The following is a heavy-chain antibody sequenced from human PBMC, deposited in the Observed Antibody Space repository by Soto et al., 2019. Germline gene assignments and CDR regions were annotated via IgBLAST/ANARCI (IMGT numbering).Heavy chain of an antibody. D-gene: IGHD3-22*01. J-gene: IGHJ4*02. CDR1: GGSFSGYY. Sequence: ETLSLTCAVYGGSFSGYYWSWIRQPPGKGLEWIGEINHSGSTNYNPSLKSRVTISVDTSKNQFSLKLSSVTAADTAVYYCARCPIVVVFDYWGQGTLVTVSS. CDR3: ARCPIVVVFDY. CDR2: INHSGST. V-gene: IGHV4-34*01.